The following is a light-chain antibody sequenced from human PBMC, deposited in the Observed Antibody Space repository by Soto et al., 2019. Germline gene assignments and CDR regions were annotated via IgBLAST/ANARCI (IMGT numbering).Light chain of an antibody. CDR2: SAS. V-gene: IGKV1-5*03. J-gene: IGKJ1*01. Sequence: DIQMTHPPSTLTGTVDAIVTIPCRASQTVGSGLAWYQQKPGKAPRLLIYSASTLDSGVPSRFSGSGSGTEFTLTISSVQPDDVAAYYCQHYKSYSEAFGQGTKVDIK. CDR1: QTVGSG. CDR3: QHYKSYSEA.